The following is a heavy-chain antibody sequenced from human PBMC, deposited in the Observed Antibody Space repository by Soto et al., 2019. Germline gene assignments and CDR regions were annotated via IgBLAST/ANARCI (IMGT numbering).Heavy chain of an antibody. D-gene: IGHD3-16*01. CDR2: IYSGCST. Sequence: EVQLVESGGGLVQPGGSLRLSCAASGFTVSTKYMSWVRQAPGKGLEWVSGIYSGCSTFYADSVRGRFTISRDNSKNTVNLQMNSLRAEDTAVYYCARDPLAADYWGQGTLVTVSS. V-gene: IGHV3-66*01. J-gene: IGHJ4*02. CDR1: GFTVSTKY. CDR3: ARDPLAADY.